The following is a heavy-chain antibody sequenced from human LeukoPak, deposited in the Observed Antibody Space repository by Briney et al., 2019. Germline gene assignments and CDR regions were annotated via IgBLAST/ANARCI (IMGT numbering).Heavy chain of an antibody. CDR3: VSVSLPGEAMGLYLIFDH. CDR2: IKEDDSEK. CDR1: GLKFGDFW. Sequence: GRSLRLSCAASGLKFGDFWMAWVRQTQGKGLERVADIKEDDSEKYYVDSVKGRFTISRDNNKKSLYLQMNSLRGENTAVTFCVSVSLPGEAMGLYLIFDHWDLETLVTVSS. J-gene: IGHJ4*02. D-gene: IGHD3-16*01. V-gene: IGHV3-7*01.